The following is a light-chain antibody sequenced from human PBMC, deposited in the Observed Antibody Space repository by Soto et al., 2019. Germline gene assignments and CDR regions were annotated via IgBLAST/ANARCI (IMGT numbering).Light chain of an antibody. J-gene: IGKJ1*01. V-gene: IGKV1-5*01. CDR3: QQYNDSST. CDR1: QSISSW. Sequence: DIQMTQSPSTLSASVWERVTITCRASQSISSWLAWYQQKPGKAPKLLIYAASTLQSGVPSRFSGSGSGTDFTLTISRLPPEDFVTYYCQQYNDSSTFGQGTKVDIK. CDR2: AAS.